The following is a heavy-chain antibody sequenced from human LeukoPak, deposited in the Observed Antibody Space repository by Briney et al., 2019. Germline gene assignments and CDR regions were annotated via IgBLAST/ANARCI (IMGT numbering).Heavy chain of an antibody. CDR3: VKDGLLGGYYFDL. CDR1: GFTFTRYS. D-gene: IGHD1-26*01. CDR2: INGRGDRT. V-gene: IGHV3-23*01. Sequence: GGSLRLSCAASGFTFTRYSMAWVRQAPGRGLDWVSTINGRGDRTFYADSVKGRFTVSRDNSRDTVFLQMNSLGDEDTDVYYCVKDGLLGGYYFDLWGQGALVTVSS. J-gene: IGHJ4*02.